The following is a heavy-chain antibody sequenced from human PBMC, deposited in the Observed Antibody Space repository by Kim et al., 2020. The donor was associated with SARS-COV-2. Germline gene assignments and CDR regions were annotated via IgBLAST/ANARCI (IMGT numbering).Heavy chain of an antibody. Sequence: GGSLRLSCAASGFTFSSYWMSWVRQAPGKGLEWVANIKQDGSEKYYVDSVKGRFTISRDNAKNSLFLQMNSLRAEDTAVYYCASEGPAAAFWFDPWGQGTLVTVSS. D-gene: IGHD6-13*01. J-gene: IGHJ5*02. CDR2: IKQDGSEK. CDR3: ASEGPAAAFWFDP. CDR1: GFTFSSYW. V-gene: IGHV3-7*01.